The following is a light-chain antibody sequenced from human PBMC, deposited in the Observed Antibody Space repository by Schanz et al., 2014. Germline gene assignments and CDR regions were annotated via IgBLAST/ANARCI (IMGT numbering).Light chain of an antibody. CDR2: DVS. J-gene: IGLJ2*01. CDR3: SSYAGSNRGV. CDR1: SSDVGGYNY. Sequence: QSALTQPASVSGSPGQSITISCTGTSSDVGGYNYVSWYQQHPGKAPKLMIYDVSNRPSGVSNRFSGSKSGNTASLTISGLQAEDEADYYCSSYAGSNRGVFGGGTKLTV. V-gene: IGLV2-14*01.